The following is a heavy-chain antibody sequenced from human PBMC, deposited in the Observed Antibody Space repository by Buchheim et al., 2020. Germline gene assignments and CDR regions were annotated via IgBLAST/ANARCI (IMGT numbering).Heavy chain of an antibody. CDR1: GFTFSSYC. CDR3: AKAQDGIVVVVAVGAFDI. Sequence: QVQLVESGGGLVQPGRSLRLSCAASGFTFSSYCMPWVRQAPGTGLEWVAVISYDGSNKYYADSVKGRFTISRDTSKNTLYLQMNSLGAEDTGVYYCAKAQDGIVVVVAVGAFDIWGQGT. CDR2: ISYDGSNK. V-gene: IGHV3-30*18. D-gene: IGHD2-15*01. J-gene: IGHJ3*02.